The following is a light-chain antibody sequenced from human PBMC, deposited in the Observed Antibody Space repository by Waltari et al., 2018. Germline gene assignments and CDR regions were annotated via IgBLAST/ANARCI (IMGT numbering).Light chain of an antibody. CDR1: NIEDKS. CDR3: QVWDSYRHHYV. CDR2: YDS. J-gene: IGLJ1*01. V-gene: IGLV3-21*04. Sequence: YVLTQPPSVSVAPGKTANITCGAYNIEDKSVHWYQQKPGQAPLLVIFYDSDRPSGIPERFSGSNSGNTATLTVTGVEAGDEADYYCQVWDSYRHHYVFGTGTKVTVL.